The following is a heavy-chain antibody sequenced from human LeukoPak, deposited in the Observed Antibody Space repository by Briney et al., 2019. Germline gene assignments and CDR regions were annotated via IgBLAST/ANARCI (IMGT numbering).Heavy chain of an antibody. D-gene: IGHD6-19*01. Sequence: GGSLRLSCAASGFTFSSYWMSWVRQAPGKGLEWVANIKQDGSEKYYVDSVRGRFTISRDNAKNSLYLQMNSLRAEDTAVYYCARDSSGWFRDHNYYFDYWGQGTLVTVSS. CDR2: IKQDGSEK. J-gene: IGHJ4*02. V-gene: IGHV3-7*01. CDR1: GFTFSSYW. CDR3: ARDSSGWFRDHNYYFDY.